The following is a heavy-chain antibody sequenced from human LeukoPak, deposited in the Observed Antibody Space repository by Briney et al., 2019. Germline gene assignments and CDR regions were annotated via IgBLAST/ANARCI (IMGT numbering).Heavy chain of an antibody. CDR1: GYTFTSYD. J-gene: IGHJ6*01. CDR3: ARGSPSYFMNV. Sequence: GASVKVSCKSSGYTFTSYDINWVRQATGQGLEWMGWMNPNNGNTGNAHKFQGRSTITMNTSISTAYMELSSLRSEDTAVYYCARGSPSYFMNVWGEGTTVTVSS. D-gene: IGHD2/OR15-2a*01. V-gene: IGHV1-8*01. CDR2: MNPNNGNT.